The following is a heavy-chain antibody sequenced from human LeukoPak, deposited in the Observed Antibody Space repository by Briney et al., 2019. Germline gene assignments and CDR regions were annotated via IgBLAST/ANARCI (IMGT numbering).Heavy chain of an antibody. D-gene: IGHD1-26*01. CDR2: ISYDGSNK. V-gene: IGHV3-30*04. J-gene: IGHJ4*02. CDR3: ARYLVGAIPVQYYFDY. CDR1: GFTFSSYA. Sequence: PGRSLRLSCAASGFTFSSYAMHWVRQAPGKGLEWVAVISYDGSNKYYADSVKGRFTISRDNSKNTLYLQMNSLRAEDTAVYYCARYLVGAIPVQYYFDYWGQGTLVTVSS.